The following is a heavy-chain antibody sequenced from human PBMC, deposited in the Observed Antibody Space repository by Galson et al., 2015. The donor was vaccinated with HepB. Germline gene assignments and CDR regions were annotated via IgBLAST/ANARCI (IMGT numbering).Heavy chain of an antibody. CDR1: GFTFSNAW. CDR2: IKSKTDGGTT. CDR3: TTLGQNYYYYGMDV. V-gene: IGHV3-15*01. Sequence: SLRLSCAASGFTFSNAWMSWVRQAPGKGLEWVGRIKSKTDGGTTDYAAPVKGRFTISRDDSKNTLYLQMNSLKTEDTAVYYCTTLGQNYYYYGMDVWGQGTTVTVSS. J-gene: IGHJ6*02.